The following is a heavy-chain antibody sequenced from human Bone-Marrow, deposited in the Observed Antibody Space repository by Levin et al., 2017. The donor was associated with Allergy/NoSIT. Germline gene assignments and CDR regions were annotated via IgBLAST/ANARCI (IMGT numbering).Heavy chain of an antibody. CDR3: TRQTAVPAAKY. V-gene: IGHV5-51*01. D-gene: IGHD2-2*01. Sequence: KHGESLKISCQASGYTFAEYWIDWVRQMPGKGLEWVGAIYGGDSDARYSPSFRGRVTLSADKSTKTAYLQWRSVEAPDIGIYYCTRQTAVPAAKYWGPGTLVIVSS. CDR2: IYGGDSDA. J-gene: IGHJ4*02. CDR1: GYTFAEYW.